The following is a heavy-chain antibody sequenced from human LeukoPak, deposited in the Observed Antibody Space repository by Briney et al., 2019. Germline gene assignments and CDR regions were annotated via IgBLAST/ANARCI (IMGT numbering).Heavy chain of an antibody. J-gene: IGHJ5*02. V-gene: IGHV3-7*02. D-gene: IGHD6-19*01. CDR2: IKQDGSEK. Sequence: AGGSLRLSCAASGFTFGTSWMSWVRQAPGKGLEWVANIKQDGSEKYYVDSVKGRFTISRDNAKNTVYLQMNSLRDEDTATYYCARVGAEAAPFDAWGQGALVTVSS. CDR3: ARVGAEAAPFDA. CDR1: GFTFGTSW.